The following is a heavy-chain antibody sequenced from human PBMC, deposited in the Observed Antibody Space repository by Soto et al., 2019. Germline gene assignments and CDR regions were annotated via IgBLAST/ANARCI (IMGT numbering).Heavy chain of an antibody. V-gene: IGHV3-73*01. D-gene: IGHD5-18*01. CDR2: IRSKAKSYAT. CDR3: TRLGYSYGGGFDY. Sequence: GGSLRLSCAASGFTFSGSAMHWVRQASGKGLEWVGRIRSKAKSYATAYAASVKGRFTMSRDDSKNTAYLQMNSLKTEDTAVYYCTRLGYSYGGGFDYWGQGTLVTVSS. CDR1: GFTFSGSA. J-gene: IGHJ4*02.